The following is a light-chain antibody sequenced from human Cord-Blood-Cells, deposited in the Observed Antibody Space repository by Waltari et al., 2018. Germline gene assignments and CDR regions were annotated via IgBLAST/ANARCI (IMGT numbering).Light chain of an antibody. J-gene: IGKJ1*01. V-gene: IGKV1-39*01. CDR1: QSISSY. CDR2: AAS. CDR3: QQSYSTPPWT. Sequence: DIQMTQSPSSLSASVGDRVTITCRARQSISSYLNWYQQKPGKAPKLLIYAASSLQSGVPSRFSGTVSGKDFPLTISSLQPVVLAAYHCQQSYSTPPWTFGQGTKVEIK.